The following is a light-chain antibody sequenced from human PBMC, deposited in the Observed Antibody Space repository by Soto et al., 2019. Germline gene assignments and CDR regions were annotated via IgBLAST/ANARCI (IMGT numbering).Light chain of an antibody. CDR3: QQYYNSVLT. CDR1: QSISNF. J-gene: IGKJ4*01. Sequence: DIKMYQSPSSLSASIGDRVTITCRSSQSISNFLNWVQHKPGNAPKVLISAASTLQSGVPPRFSGSESGTDFTLTISSLQPEDSASYYCQQYYNSVLTFGGGTKVDI. CDR2: AAS. V-gene: IGKV1-39*01.